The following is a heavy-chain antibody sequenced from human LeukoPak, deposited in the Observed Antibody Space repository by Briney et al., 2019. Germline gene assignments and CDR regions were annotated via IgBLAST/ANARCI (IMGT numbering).Heavy chain of an antibody. Sequence: PSETLSFTCTVSGGSINTGDYYWSWIRQPPGKGLEWIGYIYYSGSTHYNPSLKSRVTISVDTSKNQFSLKLSSVTAADTAMYYCARNVDTALALDYWGQGTLVTVSS. D-gene: IGHD5-18*01. J-gene: IGHJ4*02. CDR2: IYYSGST. CDR1: GGSINTGDYY. CDR3: ARNVDTALALDY. V-gene: IGHV4-30-4*01.